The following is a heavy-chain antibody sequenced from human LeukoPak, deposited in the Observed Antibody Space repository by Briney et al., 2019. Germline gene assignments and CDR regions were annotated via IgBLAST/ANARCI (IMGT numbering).Heavy chain of an antibody. CDR2: IYYSGST. CDR1: GDSVRSRSYY. CDR3: ARDSGSGWPRNYYYYYMDV. D-gene: IGHD6-19*01. Sequence: SETLSHTCSVSGDSVRSRSYYWGWIRQPPGKGLEWIGSIYYSGSTYYNPSLKSRVTISVDTSKNQFSLKLSSVTAADTAVYYCARDSGSGWPRNYYYYYMDVWGKGTTVTVSS. V-gene: IGHV4-39*07. J-gene: IGHJ6*03.